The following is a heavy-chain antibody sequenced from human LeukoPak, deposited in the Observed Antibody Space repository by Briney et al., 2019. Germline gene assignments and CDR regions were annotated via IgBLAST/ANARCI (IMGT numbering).Heavy chain of an antibody. Sequence: EASVNVSCKASGYTFTSYGISWVRQAPGQGLEWMGWISAYNGNTKYAQKLQGRVTMTTDTSTSTAYMELRSLRSDDTAVYYCARDSPGTYYYDSSGYGNWFDTWGQGTLVTVSS. CDR1: GYTFTSYG. V-gene: IGHV1-18*01. CDR2: ISAYNGNT. J-gene: IGHJ5*02. CDR3: ARDSPGTYYYDSSGYGNWFDT. D-gene: IGHD3-22*01.